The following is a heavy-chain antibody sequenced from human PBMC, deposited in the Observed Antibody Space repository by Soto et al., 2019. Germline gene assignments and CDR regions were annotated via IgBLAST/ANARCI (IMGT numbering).Heavy chain of an antibody. CDR3: ARRSSSWYDDYYYYYMDV. D-gene: IGHD6-13*01. Sequence: PGESLKISCKGSGYSFTSYWIVWVRQMPGKGLEWMGIIYPGDSDTRYSPSFQGQVTISADKSISTAYLQWSSLKASDTGMYYCARRSSSWYDDYYYYYMDVWGKGTTVTVSS. CDR2: IYPGDSDT. V-gene: IGHV5-51*01. CDR1: GYSFTSYW. J-gene: IGHJ6*03.